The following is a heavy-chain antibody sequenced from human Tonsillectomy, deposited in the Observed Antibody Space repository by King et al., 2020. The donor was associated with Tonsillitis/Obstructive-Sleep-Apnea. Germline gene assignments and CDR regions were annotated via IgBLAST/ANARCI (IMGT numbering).Heavy chain of an antibody. CDR1: GGSFSGYY. Sequence: VQLQQWGAGLLKPSETLSLTCAVYGGSFSGYYWSWIRQPPGKGLEWIGEINHSGSTNYNPSLKSRVTISVDTSKNKFSLKLSSVTAADTAVYFCARGESIATRTAGGDYYYYYMDIWGKGTTVTVSS. D-gene: IGHD6-6*01. CDR3: ARGESIATRTAGGDYYYYYMDI. V-gene: IGHV4-34*01. J-gene: IGHJ6*03. CDR2: INHSGST.